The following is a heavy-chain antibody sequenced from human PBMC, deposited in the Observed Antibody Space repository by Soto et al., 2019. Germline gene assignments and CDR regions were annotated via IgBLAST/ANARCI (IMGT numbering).Heavy chain of an antibody. J-gene: IGHJ6*02. CDR3: AKAQSYCVTTTCPPCYYGVDV. Sequence: PEGSLRLSCAASGFSFSTYDMHWVRQAPGKGLEWVAVTSYDGSNQYYTNSVKGRFTISRDNSKNTLYLQMNSLRAEDTAVYYCAKAQSYCVTTTCPPCYYGVDVRGQGTTGTVAS. V-gene: IGHV3-30*18. D-gene: IGHD2-21*01. CDR2: TSYDGSNQ. CDR1: GFSFSTYD.